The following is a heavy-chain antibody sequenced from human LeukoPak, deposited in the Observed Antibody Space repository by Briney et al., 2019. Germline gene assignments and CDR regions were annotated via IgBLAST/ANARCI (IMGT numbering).Heavy chain of an antibody. CDR2: IIPILGIA. CDR3: ASIAAAGTYYYYGMDV. V-gene: IGHV1-69*04. Sequence: SVKVSCKASGGTFSSYAISWVRQAPGQGLEWMGRIIPILGIANYAQKFQGRVTITAVKSTSTAYMELSSLRSEDTAVYYCASIAAAGTYYYYGMDVWGQGTTVTVSS. D-gene: IGHD6-13*01. CDR1: GGTFSSYA. J-gene: IGHJ6*02.